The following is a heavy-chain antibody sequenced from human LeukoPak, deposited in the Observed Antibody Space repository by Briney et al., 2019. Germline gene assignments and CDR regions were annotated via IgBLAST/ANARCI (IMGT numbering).Heavy chain of an antibody. Sequence: GGSLRLSCLVSGFSVSHNYVAWVRQAPGKGLEWVSVISGSGGSTYYADSVKGRFTISRDNSKNTLYLQMNSLRAEDTAVYYCAKGGMIGCSSSSCRFDHWGQGTLVTVSS. CDR2: ISGSGGST. J-gene: IGHJ4*02. CDR1: GFSVSHNY. CDR3: AKGGMIGCSSSSCRFDH. D-gene: IGHD2-2*01. V-gene: IGHV3-23*01.